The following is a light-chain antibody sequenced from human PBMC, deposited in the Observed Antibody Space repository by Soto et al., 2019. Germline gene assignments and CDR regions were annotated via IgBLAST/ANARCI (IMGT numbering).Light chain of an antibody. CDR1: QIVSSSY. J-gene: IGKJ1*01. CDR3: QQYVDSPWT. V-gene: IGKV3-20*01. CDR2: GAS. Sequence: DIVLTQSPGTLYLSPGERPTLSCRASQIVSSSYLAWYQQRPGQAHRXXIYGASSRATGIPDRFSGSGSGTDGTITISRLEPEDCEVYDGQQYVDSPWTFGQGTKVDIK.